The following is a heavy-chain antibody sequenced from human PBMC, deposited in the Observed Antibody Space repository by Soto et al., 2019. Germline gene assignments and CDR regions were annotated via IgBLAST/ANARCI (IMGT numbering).Heavy chain of an antibody. V-gene: IGHV1-46*03. CDR2: INPSGGST. Sequence: AALVKVSCKASGYAFTSYYMHWVRQAPGQGLEWMGIINPSGGSTSYAQKFQGRVTMTRDTSTSTVYMELSSLRSEDTAVYYCARGAGLEWLTYYYYYMDVWGKGTTVTVSS. CDR3: ARGAGLEWLTYYYYYMDV. D-gene: IGHD3-3*01. CDR1: GYAFTSYY. J-gene: IGHJ6*03.